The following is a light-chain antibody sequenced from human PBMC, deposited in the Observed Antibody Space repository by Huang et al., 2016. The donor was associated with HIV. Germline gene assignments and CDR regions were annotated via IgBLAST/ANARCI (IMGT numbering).Light chain of an antibody. CDR3: LQYYSVPQT. J-gene: IGKJ1*01. CDR2: WAT. V-gene: IGKV4-1*01. CDR1: QSVLYSLSKKNY. Sequence: DIVMTQSPDSLAVSPGERATINCKSSQSVLYSLSKKNYLAWFQQTPGRPPKLLIYWATTRESGVPDRFSGSGSGTDFTLTINNLQAEDVAVYFCLQYYSVPQTFGHGTKVEI.